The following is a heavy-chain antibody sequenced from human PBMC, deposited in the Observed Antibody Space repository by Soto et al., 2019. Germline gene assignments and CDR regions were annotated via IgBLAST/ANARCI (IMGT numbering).Heavy chain of an antibody. D-gene: IGHD2-15*01. CDR2: ISYGGST. J-gene: IGHJ4*02. V-gene: IGHV4-31*03. Sequence: QVQLQESGPGLVKPSQTLYLTCTVSGGSINRGGYCWSWIRQHPGKGLDWIGCISYGGSTYYSPSLTSRVTISVDTSKNQCSMKLTSGTAADTAVYYCSRGLLVWGQGALITVAS. CDR1: GGSINRGGYC. CDR3: SRGLLV.